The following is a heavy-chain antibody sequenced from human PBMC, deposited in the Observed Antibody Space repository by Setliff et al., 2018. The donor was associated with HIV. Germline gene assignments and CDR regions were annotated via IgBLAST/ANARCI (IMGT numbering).Heavy chain of an antibody. Sequence: ASVKVSCKASGYTFTSHTIHWVRQAPGQGLEWMGRINPNSGGTNYAQKFQGRVTMTRDTSISTAYMELSRLRSDDTAVYYCARERLAAAGTQESIYYYYGMDVWGQGTTVTAP. CDR1: GYTFTSHT. J-gene: IGHJ6*02. CDR3: ARERLAAAGTQESIYYYYGMDV. V-gene: IGHV1-2*06. CDR2: INPNSGGT. D-gene: IGHD6-13*01.